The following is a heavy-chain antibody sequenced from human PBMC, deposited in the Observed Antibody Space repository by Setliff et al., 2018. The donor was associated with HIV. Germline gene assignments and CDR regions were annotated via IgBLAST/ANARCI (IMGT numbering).Heavy chain of an antibody. CDR2: INPNSEET. D-gene: IGHD6-13*01. J-gene: IGHJ4*02. CDR3: ARSVGRIASTPYGGEYYFDY. V-gene: IGHV1-2*02. Sequence: GASVKVSCKASGYTFTGFYLHWLRQAPGQGLEWMGWINPNSEETYYAQKFQGRVTITADKSTSTAYMELSSLRSEDTAVYYCARSVGRIASTPYGGEYYFDYWGQGTLVTVSS. CDR1: GYTFTGFY.